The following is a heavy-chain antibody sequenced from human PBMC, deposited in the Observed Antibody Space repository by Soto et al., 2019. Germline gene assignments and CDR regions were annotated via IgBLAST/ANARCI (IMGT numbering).Heavy chain of an antibody. D-gene: IGHD3-10*02. CDR3: DTDLRGSIYVFDY. Sequence: GGSLRLSCTTSGFTFGDYTMGWVRQAPGKGLEWVGFIRSKGFGGTTEYAASVKGRFTISRDDSKSIAYLQMSSLKTEDTAVYYCDTDLRGSIYVFDYWGQGALVTVSS. J-gene: IGHJ4*02. V-gene: IGHV3-49*04. CDR2: IRSKGFGGTT. CDR1: GFTFGDYT.